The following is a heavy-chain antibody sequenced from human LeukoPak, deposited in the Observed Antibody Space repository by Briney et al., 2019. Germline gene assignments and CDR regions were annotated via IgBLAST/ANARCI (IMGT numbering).Heavy chain of an antibody. CDR3: ARGRDGYYYDSSGYLGDY. CDR1: GYTFTGYY. D-gene: IGHD3-22*01. CDR2: INPNSGGT. J-gene: IGHJ4*02. V-gene: IGHV1-2*02. Sequence: GASVKVSCKASGYTFTGYYMHWVRQAPGQGLEWMGWINPNSGGTNYAQEFQGRVTMTRDTSISTAYMELSRLRSDDTAVYYCARGRDGYYYDSSGYLGDYWGQGTLVTVSS.